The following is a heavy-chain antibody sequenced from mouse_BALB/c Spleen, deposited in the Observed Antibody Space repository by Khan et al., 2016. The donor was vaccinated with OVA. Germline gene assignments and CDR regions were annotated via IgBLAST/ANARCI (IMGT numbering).Heavy chain of an antibody. D-gene: IGHD2-14*01. CDR2: IWSGGST. Sequence: QVRLQQSGPGLVQPSQSLSITCTVSGFSLTSYGVHWVRQSPGKGLEWLGVIWSGGSTDYNAAFISRLSISKDNSKSQVFFKMNSLQANDTAIYYCARIFMGTTDYAMDYWGQGTSVTVSS. CDR1: GFSLTSYG. J-gene: IGHJ4*01. CDR3: ARIFMGTTDYAMDY. V-gene: IGHV2-2*02.